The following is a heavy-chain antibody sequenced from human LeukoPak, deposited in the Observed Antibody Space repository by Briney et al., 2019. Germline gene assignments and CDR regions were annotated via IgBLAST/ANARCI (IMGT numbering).Heavy chain of an antibody. Sequence: GGSLRLSCAASGFIFSDYYMSWIRQAPGKGLEWVSYISSSGSTIYYADSVKGRFTISRDNAKNSLYLQMNSLRAEDTAVYYCARWDYTEYYYYGMDVWGQGTTVTVS. V-gene: IGHV3-11*01. CDR3: ARWDYTEYYYYGMDV. J-gene: IGHJ6*02. CDR2: ISSSGSTI. D-gene: IGHD4-11*01. CDR1: GFIFSDYY.